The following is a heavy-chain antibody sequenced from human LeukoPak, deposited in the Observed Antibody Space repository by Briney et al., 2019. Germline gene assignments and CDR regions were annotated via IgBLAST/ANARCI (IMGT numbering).Heavy chain of an antibody. D-gene: IGHD2-15*01. V-gene: IGHV3-73*01. CDR1: GFTFSGSA. CDR3: VRYCSGGSCHSPQD. J-gene: IGHJ4*02. Sequence: GGSLKLSCAASGFTFSGSAMHWVRQASGKGLEWVGRIRSKANSYATAYAASVKGRFTISRDDSKNTAYLQMNSLKTEDTAVYYCVRYCSGGSCHSPQDWGQGTLVTVSS. CDR2: IRSKANSYAT.